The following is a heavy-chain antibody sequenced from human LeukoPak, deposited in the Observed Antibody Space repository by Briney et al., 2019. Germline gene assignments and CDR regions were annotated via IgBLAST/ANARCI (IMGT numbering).Heavy chain of an antibody. J-gene: IGHJ6*02. D-gene: IGHD6-6*01. CDR1: GFTVISNY. Sequence: GGSLRISCAASGFTVISNYMTWVRQAPGKGLEWVSVISSGGSTYYADSVKGGFTISRDNSKNTLYLQMNSLRAEDTAVYYCARASPADYYGMDVWGQGTTVTVSS. V-gene: IGHV3-66*01. CDR2: ISSGGST. CDR3: ARASPADYYGMDV.